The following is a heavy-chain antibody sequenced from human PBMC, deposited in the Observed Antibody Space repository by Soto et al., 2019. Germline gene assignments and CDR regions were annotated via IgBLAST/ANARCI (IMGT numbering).Heavy chain of an antibody. Sequence: GGSLRLSCAASGFTFSSYSMNWVRQAPGKGLEWVSSISSSSSYIYYADSVKVRFTISRDNAKNTLYLQMNSLRAEDTAVYYCARMALRGIVVVQATTHFDYWGQGTLVTVSS. CDR3: ARMALRGIVVVQATTHFDY. D-gene: IGHD2-2*01. CDR1: GFTFSSYS. V-gene: IGHV3-21*01. J-gene: IGHJ4*02. CDR2: ISSSSSYI.